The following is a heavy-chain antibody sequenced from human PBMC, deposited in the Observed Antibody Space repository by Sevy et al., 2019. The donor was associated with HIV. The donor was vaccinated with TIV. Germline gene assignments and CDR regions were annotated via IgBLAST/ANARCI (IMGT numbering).Heavy chain of an antibody. D-gene: IGHD6-13*01. CDR1: GFTFDDYA. CDR2: ISWDGGST. Sequence: GGSLRLSCAASGFTFDDYAMHWVRQAPGKGLEWVSLISWDGGSTYYADSVKGRFTISRDNSKNSLYLQMSSLRAEDTALYYCAKDIGRFGGRIAAAGPFDYWGQGTLVTVSS. V-gene: IGHV3-43D*03. J-gene: IGHJ4*02. CDR3: AKDIGRFGGRIAAAGPFDY.